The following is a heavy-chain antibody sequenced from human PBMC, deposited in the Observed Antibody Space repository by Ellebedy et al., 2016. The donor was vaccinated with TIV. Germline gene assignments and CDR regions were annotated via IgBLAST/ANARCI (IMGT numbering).Heavy chain of an antibody. CDR2: FYYVSSFI. CDR3: ARHGKGVAGYWFFDV. CDR1: GYSFTNNW. Sequence: GESLKISCEGSGYSFTNNWISWVRQLPGKGLGWMGQFYYVSSFIEYSPSFQGHVTISGDKSISTAYLQWSSLEASDTAMYYCARHGKGVAGYWFFDVWGRGTLVTVSS. J-gene: IGHJ2*01. D-gene: IGHD6-13*01. V-gene: IGHV5-10-1*01.